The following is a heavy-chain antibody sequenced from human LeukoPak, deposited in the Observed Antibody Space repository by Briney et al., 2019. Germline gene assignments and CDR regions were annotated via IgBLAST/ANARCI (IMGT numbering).Heavy chain of an antibody. D-gene: IGHD1-26*01. CDR2: INDRGGDT. Sequence: GGSLRLSCAASGFTFSNYAMTWVRQAPGKGLEWISAINDRGGDTYYADSVKGRFTISRDNSKNTLYLQMNSLRAEDTAVYYCAKGLRGNYYYWGQGTLVTVSS. J-gene: IGHJ4*02. CDR3: AKGLRGNYYY. V-gene: IGHV3-23*01. CDR1: GFTFSNYA.